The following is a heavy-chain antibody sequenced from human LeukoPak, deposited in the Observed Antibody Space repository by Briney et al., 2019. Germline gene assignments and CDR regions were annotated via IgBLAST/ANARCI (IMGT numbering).Heavy chain of an antibody. V-gene: IGHV3-23*01. Sequence: PGGSLRLSCAASGFTFTNYAMSWVRQAPGKGLEWVSAISGSGGSTHYADSVRGRFTISRDNSKNTLHLQMNSLRAEDTAIYYCAGGYSSSLDYWGQGTLVTVSS. J-gene: IGHJ4*02. D-gene: IGHD6-6*01. CDR1: GFTFTNYA. CDR2: ISGSGGST. CDR3: AGGYSSSLDY.